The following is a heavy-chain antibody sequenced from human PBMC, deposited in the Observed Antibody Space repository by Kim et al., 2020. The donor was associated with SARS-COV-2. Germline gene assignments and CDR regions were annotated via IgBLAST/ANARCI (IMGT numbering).Heavy chain of an antibody. D-gene: IGHD1-7*01. CDR1: GFTFSSYG. V-gene: IGHV3-33*01. J-gene: IGHJ3*02. Sequence: GGSLRLSCAASGFTFSSYGMHWVRQAPGKGLEWVAVIWYDGSTKYYADSVKGRFTISRDNSKNTLYLQMNSLRAEDTAVYYCAREFWNYDGFDSWGQGTMVTVSS. CDR2: IWYDGSTK. CDR3: AREFWNYDGFDS.